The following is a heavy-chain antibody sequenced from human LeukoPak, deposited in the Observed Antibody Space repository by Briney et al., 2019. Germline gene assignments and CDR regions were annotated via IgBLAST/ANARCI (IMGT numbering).Heavy chain of an antibody. J-gene: IGHJ3*02. V-gene: IGHV3-7*01. CDR1: GFTFSSYW. CDR2: IKQDGSEK. D-gene: IGHD3-22*01. Sequence: GGSLRLSCAASGFTFSSYWMSWVRQAPGKGLEWVANIKQDGSEKYYVDSVKGRFTISRDNAKNSLYLQMNSLRAEDTAVYYCARDSRYYDSSGYYGGVAFDIWGQGTMVTVFS. CDR3: ARDSRYYDSSGYYGGVAFDI.